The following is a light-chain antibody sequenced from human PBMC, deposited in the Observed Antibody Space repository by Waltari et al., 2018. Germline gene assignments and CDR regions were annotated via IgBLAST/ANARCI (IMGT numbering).Light chain of an antibody. CDR3: QQYQTFRT. Sequence: EIVMTQSPATLSVSPGERATLSCRASQSVSSNLAWYQQKPGQAPRLLIYGASTRATGIPAGLSGSGSGTEFTLTISSLQPDDFATYYCQQYQTFRTFGRGTRVELK. CDR2: GAS. J-gene: IGKJ1*01. V-gene: IGKV3-15*01. CDR1: QSVSSN.